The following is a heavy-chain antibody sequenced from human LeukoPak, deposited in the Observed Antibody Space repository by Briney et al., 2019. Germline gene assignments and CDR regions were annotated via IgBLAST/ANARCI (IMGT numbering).Heavy chain of an antibody. Sequence: SETLSLTCTVSGGSISSYYWSWIRRPPGKGLEWIGYIYYSGSTNYNPSLKSRVTISVDTSKNQFSLKLSSVTAADTAVYYCARAFKTGREDYWGQGTLVTVSS. J-gene: IGHJ4*02. CDR1: GGSISSYY. V-gene: IGHV4-59*01. CDR2: IYYSGST. CDR3: ARAFKTGREDY.